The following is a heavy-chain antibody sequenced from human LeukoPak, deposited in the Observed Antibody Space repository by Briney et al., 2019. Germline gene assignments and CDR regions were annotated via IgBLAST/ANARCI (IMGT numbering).Heavy chain of an antibody. CDR2: IKSKTDGGTT. Sequence: GGSLRLSCAASGFTVSSNYMSWVRQAPGKGLEWVGRIKSKTDGGTTDYAAPVKGRFTISRDDPKNTLYLQMNSLKTEDTAVYYCTTEAAQMATTFFDIWGQGTMVTVSS. CDR1: GFTVSSNY. CDR3: TTEAAQMATTFFDI. V-gene: IGHV3-15*01. J-gene: IGHJ3*02. D-gene: IGHD5-24*01.